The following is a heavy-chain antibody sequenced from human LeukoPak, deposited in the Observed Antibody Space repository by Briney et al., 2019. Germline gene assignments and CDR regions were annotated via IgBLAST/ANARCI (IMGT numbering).Heavy chain of an antibody. Sequence: ASVKVSCKASGYTFTSYYMHWVRQAPGQGLEWMGIINPSGGSTSYAQKFQGRVTMTRDTSTSTVYMELSSLRSEDTAVYYCARGFPPRRNYDSSGYYSYYFDHWGQGTLVTASS. D-gene: IGHD3-22*01. CDR3: ARGFPPRRNYDSSGYYSYYFDH. V-gene: IGHV1-46*01. J-gene: IGHJ4*02. CDR1: GYTFTSYY. CDR2: INPSGGST.